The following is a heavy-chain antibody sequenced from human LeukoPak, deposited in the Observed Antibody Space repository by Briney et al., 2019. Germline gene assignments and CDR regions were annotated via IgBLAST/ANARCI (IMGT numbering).Heavy chain of an antibody. V-gene: IGHV4-39*01. CDR2: IYDSGST. CDR1: GASISGSGYY. CDR3: AKSGGYGLIDY. Sequence: SETLSLTCTVSGASISGSGYYWGWIRQPPGKGLEWIGNIYDSGSTYYNASLQSRVTITIDTSKNQFSLRLSSVTAADTAMYYCAKSGGYGLIDYWGQGTLVTVSS. D-gene: IGHD1-26*01. J-gene: IGHJ4*02.